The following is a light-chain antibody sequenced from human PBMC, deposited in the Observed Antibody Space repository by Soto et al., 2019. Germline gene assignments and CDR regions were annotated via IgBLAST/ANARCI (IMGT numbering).Light chain of an antibody. V-gene: IGLV2-11*01. CDR1: SSDVGGYNF. J-gene: IGLJ1*01. CDR2: NVI. Sequence: QSALTQPRSASGSPGQSVTISCTRTSSDVGGYNFVSWYQHHPGKAPKLIIYNVIQRPSGVPDRFSASKSDNTASLTISGLQAEDEADYYCCSYAGSYTYVFGTGTKVTVL. CDR3: CSYAGSYTYV.